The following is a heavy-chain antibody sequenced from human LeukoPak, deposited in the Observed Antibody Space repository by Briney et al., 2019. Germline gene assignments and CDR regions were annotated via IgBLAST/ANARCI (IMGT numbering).Heavy chain of an antibody. CDR3: TKDPLDY. J-gene: IGHJ4*02. CDR1: GLTLRAYM. Sequence: GGSLRLSGVALGLTLRAYMMSGVGEAQGKGREWVSGISGGAGGAFYSDSVRGRFTISRDSPKNTLYLQMNSLRVEDTAVYYCTKDPLDYWGQGTLVTVSS. V-gene: IGHV3-23*01. CDR2: ISGGAGGA.